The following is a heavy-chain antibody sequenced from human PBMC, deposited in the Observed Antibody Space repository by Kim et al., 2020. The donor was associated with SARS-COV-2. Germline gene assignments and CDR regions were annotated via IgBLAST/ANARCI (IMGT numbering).Heavy chain of an antibody. CDR3: ARHQTVRGVIMVYFDY. D-gene: IGHD3-10*01. Sequence: SETLSITCTVSGGSISSSSYYWGWIRQPPGKGLEWIGSIYYSGSTYYNPSLKSRVTISVDTSKNQFSLKLSSVTAADTAVYYCARHQTVRGVIMVYFDYWGQGTLVTVSS. CDR1: GGSISSSSYY. V-gene: IGHV4-39*01. CDR2: IYYSGST. J-gene: IGHJ4*02.